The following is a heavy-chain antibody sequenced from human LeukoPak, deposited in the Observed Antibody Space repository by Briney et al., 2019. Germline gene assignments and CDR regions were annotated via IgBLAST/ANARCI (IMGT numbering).Heavy chain of an antibody. J-gene: IGHJ6*03. CDR2: FNPNTSGT. CDR3: ARSISSLGYMDV. Sequence: ASVKVSCKASGYTFTGYYMHWVRQAPGQGLEWMGWFNPNTSGTNYAQIFQGRVTMTRDTSFSTAYMELSRLRSDDTAMYYCARSISSLGYMDVWGKGTTVTVSS. V-gene: IGHV1-2*02. CDR1: GYTFTGYY. D-gene: IGHD6-13*01.